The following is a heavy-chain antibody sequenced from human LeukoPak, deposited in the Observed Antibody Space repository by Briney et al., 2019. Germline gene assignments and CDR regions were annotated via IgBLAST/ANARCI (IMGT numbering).Heavy chain of an antibody. CDR1: GFTVSSNY. J-gene: IGHJ4*02. D-gene: IGHD6-19*01. CDR2: IYSGGNT. CDR3: ASGGTPGYSSGRIDY. Sequence: GGSLRLSCVASGFTVSSNYMSWVRQAPGKGLEWVSVIYSGGNTYYADSVKGRFTISRHNSENTLYLHMNSLRVQDTAVYFCASGGTPGYSSGRIDYWGQGTLVTVSS. V-gene: IGHV3-53*04.